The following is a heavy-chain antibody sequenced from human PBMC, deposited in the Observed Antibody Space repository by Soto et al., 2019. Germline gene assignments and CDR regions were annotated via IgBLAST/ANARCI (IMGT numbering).Heavy chain of an antibody. CDR1: GFTFSSYA. V-gene: IGHV3-23*01. CDR2: ISGSGGST. Sequence: PGGSLRLSCAASGFTFSSYAMSWVRQAPGKGLEWVSAISGSGGSTYYADSVKGRFTISRDNSKNTLYLQMNSLRAEDTAVYYCAKFPYDFWSGPMGSLGFDPWGQGTLVTVSS. CDR3: AKFPYDFWSGPMGSLGFDP. J-gene: IGHJ5*02. D-gene: IGHD3-3*01.